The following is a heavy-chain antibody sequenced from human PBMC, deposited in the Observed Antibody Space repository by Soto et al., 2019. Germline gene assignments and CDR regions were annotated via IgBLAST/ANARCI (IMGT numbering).Heavy chain of an antibody. V-gene: IGHV1-69*01. CDR1: GGTFSSYA. D-gene: IGHD3-3*01. CDR2: IIPIFGTA. CDR3: ARLGPNFRSGYRPSEYNDY. Sequence: QVQLVQSGAEVKKPGSSVKVSCKASGGTFSSYAISWVRQAPGQGLEWMGGIIPIFGTANYARKFQGRVTITADETTSTAYMELTSLRSEDTAVYYCARLGPNFRSGYRPSEYNDYWGQGTLVTVSS. J-gene: IGHJ4*02.